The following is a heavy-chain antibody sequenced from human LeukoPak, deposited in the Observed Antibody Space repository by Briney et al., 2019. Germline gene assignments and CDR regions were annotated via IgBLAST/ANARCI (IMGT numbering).Heavy chain of an antibody. V-gene: IGHV3-30*02. Sequence: PGGSLRLSCAASGFTFSSYGMHWVRQAPGKGLEWVAFIRYDGSNKYYADSVKGRFTISRDNSKNTLYLQMNSLTAEDTAVYYCARDGGLLPDNWGKGTLVTVSS. CDR1: GFTFSSYG. J-gene: IGHJ4*02. D-gene: IGHD2-21*02. CDR3: ARDGGLLPDN. CDR2: IRYDGSNK.